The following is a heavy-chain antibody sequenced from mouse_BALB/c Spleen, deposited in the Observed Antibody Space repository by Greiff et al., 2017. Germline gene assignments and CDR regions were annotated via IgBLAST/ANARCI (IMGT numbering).Heavy chain of an antibody. V-gene: IGHV1-9*01. CDR2: ILPGSGST. J-gene: IGHJ3*01. Sequence: QVQLQQSGAELMKPGASVKISCKATGYTFSSYWIEWVKQRPGHGLEWIGEILPGSGSTNYNEKFKGKATFTADTSSNTAYMQLSSLTSEDSAVYYCARDELDYAFAYWGQGTLVTVSA. D-gene: IGHD2-4*01. CDR1: GYTFSSYW. CDR3: ARDELDYAFAY.